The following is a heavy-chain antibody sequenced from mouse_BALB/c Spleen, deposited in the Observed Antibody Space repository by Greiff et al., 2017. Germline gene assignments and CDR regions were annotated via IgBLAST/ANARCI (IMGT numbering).Heavy chain of an antibody. J-gene: IGHJ1*01. Sequence: VQLQQSGAELVRPGVSVKISCKGSGYTFTDYAMHWVKQSHAKSLEWIGVISTYYGDASYNQKFKGKATMTVDKSSSTAYMELARLTSEDSAIYYCARGLLRSSWGYFDVWGAGTTVTVSS. CDR2: ISTYYGDA. D-gene: IGHD1-1*01. CDR1: GYTFTDYA. V-gene: IGHV1S137*01. CDR3: ARGLLRSSWGYFDV.